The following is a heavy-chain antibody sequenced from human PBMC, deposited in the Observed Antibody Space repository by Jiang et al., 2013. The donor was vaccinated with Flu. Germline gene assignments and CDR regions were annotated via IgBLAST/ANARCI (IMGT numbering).Heavy chain of an antibody. CDR3: ARDAIPVVVVVAATSWFDP. CDR1: GYTFTNSY. D-gene: IGHD2-15*01. J-gene: IGHJ5*02. V-gene: IGHV1-46*01. CDR2: INPSGGST. Sequence: SGAEVKKPGASVKVSCKASGYTFTNSYMHWVRQAPGQGLEWMGIINPSGGSTLYAQKFQGRVTMTRDTSTSTVYMELSSLTSEDTAVYYCARDAIPVVVVVAATSWFDPWGQGTLVTVSS.